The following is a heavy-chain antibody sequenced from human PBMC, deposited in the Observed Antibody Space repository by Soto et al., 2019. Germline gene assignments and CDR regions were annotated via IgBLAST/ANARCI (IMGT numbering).Heavy chain of an antibody. V-gene: IGHV4-61*01. CDR1: GGSVSSGSYY. Sequence: TSETLSLTCTVSGGSVSSGSYYWSWIRQPPGKGLEWIGYIYYSGSTNYNPSLKSLVTISVDTSKNQFSLKLSSVTAADTAVYYCARDRPLGYCSSTRCPFYGMDVWGQGTTVTVSS. J-gene: IGHJ6*02. D-gene: IGHD2-2*03. CDR3: ARDRPLGYCSSTRCPFYGMDV. CDR2: IYYSGST.